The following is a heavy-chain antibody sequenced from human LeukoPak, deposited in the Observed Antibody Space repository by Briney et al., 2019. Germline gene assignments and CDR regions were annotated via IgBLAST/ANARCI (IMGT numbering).Heavy chain of an antibody. Sequence: ASVKVSCKVSGYTLTELSMHWVRQAPGKGLEWMGGFDPEDGETIYAQKFQGRVTMTEDTSTDTAYMELSSLRSEDTAVYYCARDPPSSIAGRPIFDYWGQGTLVTVSS. CDR1: GYTLTELS. D-gene: IGHD6-6*01. CDR3: ARDPPSSIAGRPIFDY. CDR2: FDPEDGET. J-gene: IGHJ4*02. V-gene: IGHV1-24*01.